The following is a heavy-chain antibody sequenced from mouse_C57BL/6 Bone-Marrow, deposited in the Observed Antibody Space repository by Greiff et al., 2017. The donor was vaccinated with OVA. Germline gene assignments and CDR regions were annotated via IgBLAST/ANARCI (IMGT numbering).Heavy chain of an antibody. V-gene: IGHV8-12*01. Sequence: VKLQESGPGILQSSQTLSLTCSFSGFSLSTSGMGVSWIRQPSGKGLEWLAHIYWDDDKRYNPSLKSRLTISKDTSRNQVFLKITSVDTADTATYYCARVPLVDYYGSSYWYFDVWGTGTTVTVSS. CDR3: ARVPLVDYYGSSYWYFDV. D-gene: IGHD1-1*01. J-gene: IGHJ1*03. CDR2: IYWDDDK. CDR1: GFSLSTSGMG.